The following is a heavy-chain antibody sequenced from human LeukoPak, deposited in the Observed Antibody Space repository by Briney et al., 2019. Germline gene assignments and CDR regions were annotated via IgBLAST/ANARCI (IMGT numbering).Heavy chain of an antibody. J-gene: IGHJ5*02. CDR3: ARDRAYGDYVGVWFDP. CDR1: GYTLTESS. V-gene: IGHV1-24*01. D-gene: IGHD4-17*01. Sequence: ASVKVSCKVSGYTLTESSIHWVRQAPGKGLEWMGGFDPEKREIIYAQHLQGRVTMTEDTSTDTAYMELISLRSDDTAVYYCARDRAYGDYVGVWFDPWGQGTLVTVSS. CDR2: FDPEKREI.